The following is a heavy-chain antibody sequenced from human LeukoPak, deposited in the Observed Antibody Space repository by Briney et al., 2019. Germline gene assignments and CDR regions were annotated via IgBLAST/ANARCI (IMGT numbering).Heavy chain of an antibody. CDR2: IYYSGST. CDR1: GGSVSSGSYY. CDR3: ASQYYYDSSGQYSSVDY. J-gene: IGHJ4*02. V-gene: IGHV4-61*01. D-gene: IGHD3-22*01. Sequence: TSETLSLTCTVSGGSVSSGSYYWSWIRQPPGKGLEWIGYIYYSGSTNYNPSLKSRVTISVDTSKNQFSLKLSSVTAADTAVYYCASQYYYDSSGQYSSVDYWGQGTLVTVSS.